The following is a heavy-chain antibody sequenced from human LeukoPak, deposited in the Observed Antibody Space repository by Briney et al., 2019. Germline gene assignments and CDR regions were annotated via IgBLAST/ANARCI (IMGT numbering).Heavy chain of an antibody. CDR1: GFTFSSYS. CDR3: ARGDYCDSSGYPDY. CDR2: ISSSSSTI. V-gene: IGHV3-48*01. J-gene: IGHJ4*02. D-gene: IGHD3-22*01. Sequence: GGSLRLSCAASGFTFSSYSMNWVRQAPGKGLEWVSYISSSSSTIYYADPVKGRFTISRDNAKDSLYLQMNSLRAEDTAVYYCARGDYCDSSGYPDYWGQGTLVTVSS.